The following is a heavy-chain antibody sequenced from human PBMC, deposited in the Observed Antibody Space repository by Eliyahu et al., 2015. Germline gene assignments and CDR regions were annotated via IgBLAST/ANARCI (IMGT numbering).Heavy chain of an antibody. CDR1: GGSISSSNW. D-gene: IGHD5-12*01. Sequence: QVQLQESGPGLVKPSGTLSLTCAVSGGSISSSNWWSWVRQPPGRGGGWSGGVYHSGSTNYNPSLKSRVTISVDKSKNQFSLKLSSVTAADTAVYYCARGWLDWYFDLWGRGTLVSCLL. CDR3: ARGWLDWYFDL. V-gene: IGHV4-4*02. CDR2: VYHSGST. J-gene: IGHJ2*01.